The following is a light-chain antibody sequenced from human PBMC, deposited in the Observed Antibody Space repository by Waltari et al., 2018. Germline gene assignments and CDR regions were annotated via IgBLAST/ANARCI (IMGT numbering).Light chain of an antibody. V-gene: IGKV3-15*01. Sequence: EILMTQSPATLSVSPGERVTLSCRASQSISSNLVWYQQKPGQAPRLLIYGASTRATAVPARFSGSGSGTEFTLTISSLQSEDFALYYCQQYDNWPRITFGQGTRLEIK. CDR3: QQYDNWPRIT. CDR1: QSISSN. CDR2: GAS. J-gene: IGKJ5*01.